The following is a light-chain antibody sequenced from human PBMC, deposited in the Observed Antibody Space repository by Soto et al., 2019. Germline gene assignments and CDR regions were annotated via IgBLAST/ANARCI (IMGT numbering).Light chain of an antibody. CDR1: SSDVGGYNY. CDR3: CSYAGSYTDYV. J-gene: IGLJ1*01. Sequence: QSALTQPRSVSGSPGQSVTISCTGTSSDVGGYNYVSWYQQHPGKAPKLMIYDVSKRPSGVPDRFSGSKSGNTASLTISGLQAEDEVDYYCCSYAGSYTDYVFGTGTKLTVL. CDR2: DVS. V-gene: IGLV2-11*01.